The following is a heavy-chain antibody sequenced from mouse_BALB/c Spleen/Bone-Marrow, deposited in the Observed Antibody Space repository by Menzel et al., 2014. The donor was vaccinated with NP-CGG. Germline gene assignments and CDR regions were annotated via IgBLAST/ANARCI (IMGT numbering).Heavy chain of an antibody. CDR3: ALIYYGNYDYAMDY. CDR1: GYTFTSYW. CDR2: IDPSDSYT. Sequence: VQLQQSGAELAKPGASVKLSCKASGYTFTSYWMHWVKQRPGQGLEWIGEIDPSDSYTNHNQKFKGKATLTVDKSSSTAYMQLSSLTSEDSAVYYCALIYYGNYDYAMDYWGQGTSVTVSS. J-gene: IGHJ4*01. D-gene: IGHD2-1*01. V-gene: IGHV1-69*02.